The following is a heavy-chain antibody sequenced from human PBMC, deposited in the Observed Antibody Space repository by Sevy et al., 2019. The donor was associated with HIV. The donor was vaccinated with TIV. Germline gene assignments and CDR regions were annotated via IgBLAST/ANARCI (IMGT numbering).Heavy chain of an antibody. J-gene: IGHJ6*02. CDR2: INQDGSEI. Sequence: GGSLRLSCAASGFTFSTYSMTWVRQAPRKGLEWVANINQDGSEIYYVDSVKGRFTISRENAKNSGYLQMHSLRVEDSGVYYCARAMGVWGQGTTVTVSS. V-gene: IGHV3-7*01. CDR3: ARAMGV. CDR1: GFTFSTYS.